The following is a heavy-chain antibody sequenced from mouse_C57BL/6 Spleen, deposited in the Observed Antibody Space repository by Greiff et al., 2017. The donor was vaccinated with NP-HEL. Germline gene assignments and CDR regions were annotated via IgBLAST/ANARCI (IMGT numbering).Heavy chain of an antibody. CDR1: GYTFTDYY. CDR2: INPFNGGT. J-gene: IGHJ3*01. Sequence: EVQLQQSGPVLVKPGASVKMSCKASGYTFTDYYMNWVKQSHGKSLEWIGVINPFNGGTSYNQKFKGKATLTVDKSSSTAYMELNSLTSEDSAVYYCARRDYYGSSPWFAYWGQGTLVTVSA. CDR3: ARRDYYGSSPWFAY. V-gene: IGHV1-19*01. D-gene: IGHD1-1*01.